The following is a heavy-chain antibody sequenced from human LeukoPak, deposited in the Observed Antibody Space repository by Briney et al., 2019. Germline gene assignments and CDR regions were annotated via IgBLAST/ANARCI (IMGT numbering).Heavy chain of an antibody. CDR3: ATSFNSSDYLTPIPYNWFPR. J-gene: IGHJ5*02. V-gene: IGHV1-69*13. CDR1: GGTFSSYA. D-gene: IGHD3-22*01. Sequence: SVKVPCKASGGTFSSYAIIWVRQAPGQGLEWMGGIIPIFGTANYAQKFQGRVTITADESTSTAYMELSSLRSEDTAVYYCATSFNSSDYLTPIPYNWFPRCGQGTLVTVSS. CDR2: IIPIFGTA.